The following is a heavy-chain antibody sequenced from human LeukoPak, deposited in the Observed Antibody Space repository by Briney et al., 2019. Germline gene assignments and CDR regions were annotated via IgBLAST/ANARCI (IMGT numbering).Heavy chain of an antibody. D-gene: IGHD2-21*01. V-gene: IGHV3-23*01. Sequence: PGGSLRLSCAASGFRFSSYAMSWVRQAPGKGLEWVSAISGSGVSTYYADSVKGRFTISRDNSKNTLYLQMNSLRAEDTALYYCAKEWGISCGGDCYRFRALDVWGKGTTVTVSS. J-gene: IGHJ6*04. CDR2: ISGSGVST. CDR3: AKEWGISCGGDCYRFRALDV. CDR1: GFRFSSYA.